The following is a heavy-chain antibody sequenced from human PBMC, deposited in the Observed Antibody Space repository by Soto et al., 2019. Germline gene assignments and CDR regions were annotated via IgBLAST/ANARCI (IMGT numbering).Heavy chain of an antibody. D-gene: IGHD2-2*01. V-gene: IGHV3-21*01. CDR2: ISSSSSYI. J-gene: IGHJ4*02. CDR1: GFTFSSYS. CDR3: ARGYDCSSTSCYVFDY. Sequence: EVQLVESGGGLVKPGGPLRLSCAASGFTFSSYSMNWVRQAPGKGLEWVSSISSSSSYIYYADSVKGRFTISRDNAKNSLYLQMNSLRAEDTAVYYCARGYDCSSTSCYVFDYWGQGTLVTVSS.